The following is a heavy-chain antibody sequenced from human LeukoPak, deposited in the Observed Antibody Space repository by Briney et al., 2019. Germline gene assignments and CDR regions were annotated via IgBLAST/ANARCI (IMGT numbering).Heavy chain of an antibody. D-gene: IGHD1-1*01. CDR2: ISYDGSNT. J-gene: IGHJ4*02. CDR1: GFTFSTYG. Sequence: GGSLRLSCVASGFTFSTYGMHWVRQARGRGLEWVAVISYDGSNTYYADSVKGRFTISRDNSKNRLYLQMSSLRAEDTAVYYCAKDLFRIPTIDYWGQGTLVTVSS. V-gene: IGHV3-30*18. CDR3: AKDLFRIPTIDY.